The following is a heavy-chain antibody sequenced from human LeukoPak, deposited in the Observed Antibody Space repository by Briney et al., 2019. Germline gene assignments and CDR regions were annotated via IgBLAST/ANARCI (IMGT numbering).Heavy chain of an antibody. CDR1: GFKFNSYD. D-gene: IGHD3-10*01. J-gene: IGHJ5*02. Sequence: ASVKVSCKPSGFKFNSYDLSWVRQAPGQGLEWMGWISAYSGNTNYAEKFHDRVTMTTDTSTGMAYMELRSLEFDDTAVYYCATNYGSGSAPLDPWGQGTLVTVSA. CDR3: ATNYGSGSAPLDP. CDR2: ISAYSGNT. V-gene: IGHV1-18*01.